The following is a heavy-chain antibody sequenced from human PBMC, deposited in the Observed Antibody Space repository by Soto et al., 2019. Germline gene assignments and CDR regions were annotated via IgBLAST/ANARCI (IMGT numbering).Heavy chain of an antibody. Sequence: QVQLVESGGGVVQPGRSLRLSCAASGFTFSNFAMHWFRQAPGKGLEWVAVMSFDGTTKFYADSVKGRFTVSRDNSQNTLYLQVNSLRDEDTAVYYCAREGPEGFRITWNFDYWGQGTLVTVSS. D-gene: IGHD1-1*01. CDR3: AREGPEGFRITWNFDY. V-gene: IGHV3-30-3*01. CDR1: GFTFSNFA. J-gene: IGHJ4*02. CDR2: MSFDGTTK.